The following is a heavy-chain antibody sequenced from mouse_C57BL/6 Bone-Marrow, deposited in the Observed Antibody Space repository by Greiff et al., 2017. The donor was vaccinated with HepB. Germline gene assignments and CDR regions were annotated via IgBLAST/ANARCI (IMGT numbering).Heavy chain of an antibody. Sequence: EVKLMESGPGLVKPSQSLSLTCSVTGYSITSGYYWNWIRQFPGNKLEWMGYISYDGSNNYNPSLKNRISITRDTSKNQFFLKLNSVTTEDTATYYCAREWAYYSNYPFAYWGQGTLVTVSA. CDR2: ISYDGSN. CDR1: GYSITSGYY. D-gene: IGHD2-5*01. CDR3: AREWAYYSNYPFAY. V-gene: IGHV3-6*01. J-gene: IGHJ3*01.